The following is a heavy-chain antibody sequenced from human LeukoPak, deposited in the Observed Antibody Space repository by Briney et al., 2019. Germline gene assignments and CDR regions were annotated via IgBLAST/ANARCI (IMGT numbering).Heavy chain of an antibody. CDR3: ARDLYYYDSSGFDY. CDR2: IYYSGST. D-gene: IGHD3-22*01. J-gene: IGHJ4*02. CDR1: GDSISSSSSY. V-gene: IGHV4-39*07. Sequence: SETLSLTCSVSGDSISSSSSYWGWIRQPPGKGLEWIGSIYYSGSTYCNTSLKSRVTISVDTSKNQFSLKLSSVTAADTAVYYCARDLYYYDSSGFDYWGQGTLVTVSS.